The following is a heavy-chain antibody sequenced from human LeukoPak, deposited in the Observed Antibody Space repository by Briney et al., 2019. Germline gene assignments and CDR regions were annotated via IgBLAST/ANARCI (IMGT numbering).Heavy chain of an antibody. CDR1: GFTFGGYG. CDR3: TRYNNDHFDY. J-gene: IGHJ4*02. D-gene: IGHD1-14*01. Sequence: GGSLRLSCAGSGFTFGGYGMHWFRQTPGKGLEWVAVITDDGSRAFYADSVKGRFTISRDNSKNTMSVQMDDLRAEDTAVYYCTRYNNDHFDYWGQGTLVTVSS. CDR2: ITDDGSRA. V-gene: IGHV3-33*01.